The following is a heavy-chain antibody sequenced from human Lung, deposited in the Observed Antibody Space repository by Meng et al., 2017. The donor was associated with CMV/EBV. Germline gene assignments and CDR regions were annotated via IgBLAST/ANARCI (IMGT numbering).Heavy chain of an antibody. J-gene: IGHJ4*02. CDR3: ARATENFVVEPPAILFDY. CDR2: INPNSGAT. CDR1: YTFTGYY. D-gene: IGHD2-2*02. Sequence: YTFTGYYLHWVRQAPGQGLERMGWINPNSGATNFAQKFQGRVTMTRDTSISTAYMELRRLTSDDTAVYYCARATENFVVEPPAILFDYWGQGTLVTVSS. V-gene: IGHV1-2*02.